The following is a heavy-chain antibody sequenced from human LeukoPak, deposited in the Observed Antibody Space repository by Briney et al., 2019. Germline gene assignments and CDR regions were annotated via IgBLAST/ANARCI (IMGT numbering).Heavy chain of an antibody. V-gene: IGHV1-2*02. CDR3: ARETWYFEF. Sequence: GASVKVSCKASGYRFTCDQIHWLRQAPGQGLEWMGLINPKSGGTNYAQKFQGRVTMTRDTSITTSYMELSGLRLDDTAVCYCARETWYFEFWGQGTLVTVSS. J-gene: IGHJ4*02. CDR2: INPKSGGT. CDR1: GYRFTCDQ.